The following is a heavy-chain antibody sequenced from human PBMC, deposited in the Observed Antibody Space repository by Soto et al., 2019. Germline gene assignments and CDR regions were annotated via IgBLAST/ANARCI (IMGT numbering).Heavy chain of an antibody. CDR3: ARVGKQQLVYY. CDR1: GFTCSSYW. Sequence: EVQLVESGGGLVQPGGSLRLSCAASGFTCSSYWMSWVRQAPGKGLEWVANIKQDGSEKYYVDSVKGRFTISRDNAKNSLYLQMNSLRAEDTAVYYCARVGKQQLVYYWGQGTLVTVSS. D-gene: IGHD6-13*01. V-gene: IGHV3-7*01. CDR2: IKQDGSEK. J-gene: IGHJ4*02.